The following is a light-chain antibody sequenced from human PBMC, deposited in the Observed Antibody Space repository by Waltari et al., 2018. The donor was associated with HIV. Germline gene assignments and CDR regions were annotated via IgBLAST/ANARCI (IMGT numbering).Light chain of an antibody. V-gene: IGKV2-24*01. CDR1: QSLVHENGNTY. Sequence: DIVLTQTPLSAAFTVGQSASLPCRSSQSLVHENGNTYLSWFYQRPGEPPRLLIYRASLRLPGVPDRFSGGGAGTQFTLKITSVEADDVGMYYCMQVRSYPRTFGQGTKVEI. CDR2: RAS. J-gene: IGKJ1*01. CDR3: MQVRSYPRT.